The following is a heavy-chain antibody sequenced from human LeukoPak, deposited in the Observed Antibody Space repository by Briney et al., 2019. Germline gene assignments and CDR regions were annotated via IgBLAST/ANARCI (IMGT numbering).Heavy chain of an antibody. J-gene: IGHJ4*02. D-gene: IGHD3-16*01. CDR3: ARAVGEGEPNFDY. CDR2: INAGNGNT. CDR1: GYTFTSYA. V-gene: IGHV1-3*01. Sequence: ASVKVSCKASGYTFTSYAMHWVRQAPGQRLEWMGWINAGNGNTKYSQKFQGRVTITRDTSASTAYMELSSLRSEDTAVYYCARAVGEGEPNFDYWGQGTLVTVSS.